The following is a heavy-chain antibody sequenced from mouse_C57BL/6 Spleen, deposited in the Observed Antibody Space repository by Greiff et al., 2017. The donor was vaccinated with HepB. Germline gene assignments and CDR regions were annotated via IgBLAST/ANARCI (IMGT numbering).Heavy chain of an antibody. CDR2: INYDGSST. CDR3: ARDGLVYGNGFAY. D-gene: IGHD2-1*01. J-gene: IGHJ3*01. Sequence: EVKVVESEGGLVQPGSSMKLSCTASGFTFSDYYMAWVRQVPEKGLEWVANINYDGSSTYYLDSLKSRFIISRDNAKNILYLQMSSLKSEDTATYYCARDGLVYGNGFAYWGQGTLVTVSA. CDR1: GFTFSDYY. V-gene: IGHV5-16*01.